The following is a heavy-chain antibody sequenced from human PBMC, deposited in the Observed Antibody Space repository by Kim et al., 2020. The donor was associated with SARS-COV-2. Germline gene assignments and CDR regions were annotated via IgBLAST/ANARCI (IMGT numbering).Heavy chain of an antibody. CDR3: ARGQRLGFGELLFSAMGFDP. J-gene: IGHJ5*02. V-gene: IGHV1-18*04. CDR1: GYTFTSYG. CDR2: ISAYNGNT. Sequence: ASVKVSCKASGYTFTSYGISWVRQAPGQGLEWMGWISAYNGNTNYAQKLQGRVTMTTDTSTSTAYMELWSLRSDDTAVYYCARGQRLGFGELLFSAMGFDPWGQGTLVTVSS. D-gene: IGHD3-10*01.